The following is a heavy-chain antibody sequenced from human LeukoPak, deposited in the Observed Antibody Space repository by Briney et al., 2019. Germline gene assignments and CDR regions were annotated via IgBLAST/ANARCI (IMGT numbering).Heavy chain of an antibody. CDR3: ARVFEDVPQFDY. J-gene: IGHJ4*02. V-gene: IGHV3-21*04. D-gene: IGHD3-3*01. CDR1: GFTFSSYS. CDR2: ISSSSSYI. Sequence: PGGSLRLSCAASGFTFSSYSMNWVRQAPGKGLEWVSSISSSSSYIHYADSVKGRFTISRDNAKNSLYLQMNSLRAEDTAVYYCARVFEDVPQFDYWGQGTLVTVSS.